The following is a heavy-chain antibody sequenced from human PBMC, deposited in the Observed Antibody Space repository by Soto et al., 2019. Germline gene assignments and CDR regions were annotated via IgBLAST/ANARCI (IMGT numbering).Heavy chain of an antibody. V-gene: IGHV3-23*01. CDR2: ISGSGGSK. Sequence: EVQLLESGGGLVQPGGSLRLSCADSGFTFSSYAMSWVRQAPGKGLEWVSAISGSGGSKDYADSVKGRFTISRDNSKNTLYLQMSILRAEDTAVYYCAKVNSGWYSYFDYWGQGTLVTVSS. CDR1: GFTFSSYA. J-gene: IGHJ4*02. CDR3: AKVNSGWYSYFDY. D-gene: IGHD6-19*01.